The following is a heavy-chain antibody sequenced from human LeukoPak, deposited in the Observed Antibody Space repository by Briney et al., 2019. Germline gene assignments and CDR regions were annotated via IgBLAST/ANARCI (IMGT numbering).Heavy chain of an antibody. Sequence: GSLRLSCAASGFTFSSYAMTWVRQAPGKGLEWVSGISGSGNSTSYADSVKGRFTISRDNSKNTLYLQIISLRAEDTAIYYCTRGGLRGAFDIWGQGTMVTVSS. CDR3: TRGGLRGAFDI. CDR1: GFTFSSYA. CDR2: ISGSGNST. J-gene: IGHJ3*02. D-gene: IGHD2-21*01. V-gene: IGHV3-23*01.